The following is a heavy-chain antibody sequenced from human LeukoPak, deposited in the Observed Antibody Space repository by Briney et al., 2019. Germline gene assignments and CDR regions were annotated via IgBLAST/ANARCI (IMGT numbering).Heavy chain of an antibody. D-gene: IGHD1-26*01. Sequence: ASVKVSCKASGYTFTGYYMHWVRQAPGQGVEWMGWINPNSGGTNYAQKFQGRVTMTRDTSISTAYMELSRLRSDDTAVYYCARVRSEWELLRFDYWGQGTLVTVSS. V-gene: IGHV1-2*02. J-gene: IGHJ4*02. CDR1: GYTFTGYY. CDR2: INPNSGGT. CDR3: ARVRSEWELLRFDY.